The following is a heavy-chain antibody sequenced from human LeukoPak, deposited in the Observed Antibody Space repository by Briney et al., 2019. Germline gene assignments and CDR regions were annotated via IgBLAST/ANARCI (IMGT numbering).Heavy chain of an antibody. Sequence: TSETLSLTCTVSGGSISSSSYYWGWIRQPPGKGLEWIGSIYYSGSTYYNPSLKSRVTISVDTSKNQFSLKLSSVTAADTAVYYCARPSPAAITYWGQGTLVTVSS. CDR1: GGSISSSSYY. CDR2: IYYSGST. CDR3: ARPSPAAITY. J-gene: IGHJ4*02. V-gene: IGHV4-39*01. D-gene: IGHD2-2*01.